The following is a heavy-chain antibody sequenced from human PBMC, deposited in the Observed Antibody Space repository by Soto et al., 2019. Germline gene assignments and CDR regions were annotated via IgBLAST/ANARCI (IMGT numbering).Heavy chain of an antibody. CDR3: ARVDQQWDGSGQTPYGMDV. V-gene: IGHV4-31*03. Sequence: LSLTCTVSGGSISSGGYYWSWIRQHPGKGLEWIGYIYYSGSTYHNPSLKSRVTISVDTSKNQFSLKLSSVTAADTAVYYCARVDQQWDGSGQTPYGMDVWGTGTTITVSS. D-gene: IGHD3-10*01. CDR2: IYYSGST. J-gene: IGHJ6*04. CDR1: GGSISSGGYY.